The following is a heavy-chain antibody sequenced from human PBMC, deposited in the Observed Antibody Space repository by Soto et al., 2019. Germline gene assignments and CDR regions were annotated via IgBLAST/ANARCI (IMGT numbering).Heavy chain of an antibody. Sequence: ASVKVSCKASGYTFTSYGISWVRQAPGQGLEWMGWISAYNGNTNYAHKLQGRVTMTTDTSTSTAYMELRSLRSDDTAVYYCARVYDFWSGYPYYYMDVWGKGTTVTVSS. J-gene: IGHJ6*03. V-gene: IGHV1-18*01. D-gene: IGHD3-3*01. CDR3: ARVYDFWSGYPYYYMDV. CDR2: ISAYNGNT. CDR1: GYTFTSYG.